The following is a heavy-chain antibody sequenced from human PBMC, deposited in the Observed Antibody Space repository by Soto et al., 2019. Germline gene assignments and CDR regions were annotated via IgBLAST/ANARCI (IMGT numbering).Heavy chain of an antibody. CDR1: GFIFSRYA. CDR3: VRDDFTVDPLFDF. CDR2: TSDDGSNE. J-gene: IGHJ4*02. Sequence: PGGSLRLSCAASGFIFSRYAIHWVRQAPGKGLEWVALTSDDGSNEYYADSVKGRFSISRDNPKNTVSLQMNSLTGEDTAVYFCVRDDFTVDPLFDFWGQGTLVTVSS. D-gene: IGHD4-17*01. V-gene: IGHV3-30-3*01.